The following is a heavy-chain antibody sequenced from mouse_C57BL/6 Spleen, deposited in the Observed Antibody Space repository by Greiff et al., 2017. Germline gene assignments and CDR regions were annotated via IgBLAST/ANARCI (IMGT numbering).Heavy chain of an antibody. CDR3: ARGSSYEGDDY. CDR2: ISYDGSN. D-gene: IGHD1-1*01. V-gene: IGHV3-6*01. CDR1: GYSITSGYY. J-gene: IGHJ2*01. Sequence: EVQLQESGPGLVKPSQSLSLTCSVTGYSITSGYYWNWIRQFPGNKLEWMGYISYDGSNNYNPSLKNRISITRDTSKNQFFLKLNSVTTEDTATYYCARGSSYEGDDYWGQGTTLTVSS.